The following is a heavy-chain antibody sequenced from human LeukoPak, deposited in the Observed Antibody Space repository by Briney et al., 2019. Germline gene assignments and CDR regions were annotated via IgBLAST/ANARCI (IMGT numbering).Heavy chain of an antibody. CDR2: IYYSGST. J-gene: IGHJ4*02. V-gene: IGHV4-59*01. CDR3: ARIAAAGGFDC. D-gene: IGHD6-13*01. CDR1: GGSISSYY. Sequence: SETLSLTCTVSGGSISSYYWSWVRQPPGKGLEWIGYIYYSGSTNYNPSLKSRVTISVDTSKNQFSLKLSSVTAADTAVYYCARIAAAGGFDCWGQGTLVTVSS.